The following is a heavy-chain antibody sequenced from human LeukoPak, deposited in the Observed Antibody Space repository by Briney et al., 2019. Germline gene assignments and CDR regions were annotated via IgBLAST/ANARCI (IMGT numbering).Heavy chain of an antibody. CDR2: ILHDGSNQ. D-gene: IGHD3-10*01. CDR1: GFTFSGHA. Sequence: GGSLRLSCAASGFTFSGHAMHWVRQAPGKGLEWVAVILHDGSNQYYADSVRGRFTISRDNSKNTLYLQMNSLRAEDTAVYYCAKDLLGYYGSGSYYMGAFDYWGQGTLVTVSS. J-gene: IGHJ4*02. V-gene: IGHV3-30*18. CDR3: AKDLLGYYGSGSYYMGAFDY.